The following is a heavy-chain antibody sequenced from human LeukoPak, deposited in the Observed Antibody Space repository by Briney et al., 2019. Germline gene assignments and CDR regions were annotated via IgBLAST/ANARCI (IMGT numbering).Heavy chain of an antibody. CDR2: ITGNAGSL. J-gene: IGHJ5*02. V-gene: IGHV3-23*01. CDR1: GFTFSNSP. CDR3: ARLGSTWYPDS. D-gene: IGHD6-13*01. Sequence: PGGSLRLTCAASGFTFSNSPMSWVRQTPGKGLEWVSAITGNAGSLYHADSVKGRFTISRSSSKNTLSLQMDSLKVDDTAVYYCARLGSTWYPDSWGQGTLVTVSS.